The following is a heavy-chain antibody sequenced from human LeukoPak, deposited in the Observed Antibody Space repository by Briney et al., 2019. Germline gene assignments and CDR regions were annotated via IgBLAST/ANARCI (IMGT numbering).Heavy chain of an antibody. Sequence: GASVKASCKASGYTFTTYYVHWVRQAPGQGLEWMGWINPNSGGTNYAQKFQGRVTMTRDTSISTAYMELSRLRSDDTAVYYCARGLAAPADQYYMDVWGKGTTVTVSS. CDR2: INPNSGGT. CDR3: ARGLAAPADQYYMDV. V-gene: IGHV1-2*02. J-gene: IGHJ6*03. D-gene: IGHD6-6*01. CDR1: GYTFTTYY.